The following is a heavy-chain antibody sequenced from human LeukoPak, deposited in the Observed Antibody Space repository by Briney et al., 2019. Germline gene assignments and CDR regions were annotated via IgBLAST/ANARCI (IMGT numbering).Heavy chain of an antibody. CDR1: GFTFSSHG. J-gene: IGHJ3*02. V-gene: IGHV3-53*01. CDR3: ARDLELRKAFDI. CDR2: IYSGTNT. Sequence: GGSLRLSCAASGFTFSSHGMHWVRQAPGKGLEWVSNIYSGTNTYYADSVKGRFTVSRDNSKNALFLQMDRLRAEDTAVYYCARDLELRKAFDIWGQGTMVTVSS. D-gene: IGHD1-7*01.